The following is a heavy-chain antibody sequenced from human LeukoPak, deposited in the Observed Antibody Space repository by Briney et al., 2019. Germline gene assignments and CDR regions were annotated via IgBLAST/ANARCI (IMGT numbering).Heavy chain of an antibody. CDR1: GFTFSNAW. CDR3: ARAVGGVAGHFDY. CDR2: ISSSSSYI. Sequence: PGGSLRLSCAASGFTFSNAWMNWVRQAPGKGLEWVSSISSSSSYIYYADSVKGRFTISRDNAKNSLYLQMNSLRVEDTAVYYCARAVGGVAGHFDYWGQGTLVTVSS. D-gene: IGHD6-19*01. V-gene: IGHV3-21*01. J-gene: IGHJ4*02.